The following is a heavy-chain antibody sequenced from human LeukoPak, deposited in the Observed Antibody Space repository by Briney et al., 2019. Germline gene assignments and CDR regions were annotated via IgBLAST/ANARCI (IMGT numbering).Heavy chain of an antibody. Sequence: SETLSLTCAVYGGSFSGYYWSWIRQPPGKGLEWIGEIDHSGSTNYNPSLKSRVTISVDTSKNQFSLKLSSVTAADTAVYYCARGDYGDPTHYFDYWGQGTLVTVSS. J-gene: IGHJ4*02. CDR2: IDHSGST. CDR1: GGSFSGYY. D-gene: IGHD4-17*01. CDR3: ARGDYGDPTHYFDY. V-gene: IGHV4-34*01.